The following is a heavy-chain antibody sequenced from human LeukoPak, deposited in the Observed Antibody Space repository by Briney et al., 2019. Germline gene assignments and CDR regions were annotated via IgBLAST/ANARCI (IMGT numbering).Heavy chain of an antibody. J-gene: IGHJ4*02. Sequence: GGSLRLSCAASGFTFSGYGMHWVRQAPGKGLEWVTFIQYDASNEYYADSVRGRFTISRDNSKYTLYLQMNSLRAEDTAVYYCAKDRVTQAGFDYWGQGALVTVSS. CDR2: IQYDASNE. D-gene: IGHD3-10*01. CDR3: AKDRVTQAGFDY. V-gene: IGHV3-30*02. CDR1: GFTFSGYG.